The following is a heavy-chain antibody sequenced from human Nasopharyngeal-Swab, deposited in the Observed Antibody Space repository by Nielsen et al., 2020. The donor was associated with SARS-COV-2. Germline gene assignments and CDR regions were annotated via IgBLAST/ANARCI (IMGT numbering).Heavy chain of an antibody. Sequence: SLQISCAASGFTFDDYAMHWVRQAPGKGLEWVSGISWNSGSIGYADSVKGRFTISRDNAKNSLYLQMNSLRAEDTALYYCAKDLVRGGLLRLHDYWGQGTLVTVSS. J-gene: IGHJ4*02. V-gene: IGHV3-9*01. CDR1: GFTFDDYA. D-gene: IGHD3-10*01. CDR2: ISWNSGSI. CDR3: AKDLVRGGLLRLHDY.